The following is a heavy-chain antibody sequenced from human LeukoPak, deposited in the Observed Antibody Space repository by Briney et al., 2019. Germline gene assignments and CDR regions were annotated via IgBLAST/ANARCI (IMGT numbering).Heavy chain of an antibody. CDR3: ARDVVGATYFD. Sequence: PGGSLRLSCAASGFTFSSYAMSWVRQAPGKGLEWVSAISGSGGSTYYADSVKGRFTISRDNFKNTLYLQMNSLRAEDTAVYYCARDVVGATYFDWGQGTLVTVSS. J-gene: IGHJ4*02. D-gene: IGHD1-26*01. CDR1: GFTFSSYA. CDR2: ISGSGGST. V-gene: IGHV3-23*01.